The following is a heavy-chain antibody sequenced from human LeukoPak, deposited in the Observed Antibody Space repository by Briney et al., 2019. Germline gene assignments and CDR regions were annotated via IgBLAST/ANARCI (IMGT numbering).Heavy chain of an antibody. Sequence: PSETLSLTCTVSGGSISSYYWSWIRQPAGKGLEWIGRIYTSGSTNYNPSLKSRATMSVDTSKNQFSLKLSSVTAADTAVYYCARDLRGYDRSWFDPWGQGTLVTVSS. V-gene: IGHV4-4*07. D-gene: IGHD5-12*01. CDR2: IYTSGST. CDR3: ARDLRGYDRSWFDP. J-gene: IGHJ5*02. CDR1: GGSISSYY.